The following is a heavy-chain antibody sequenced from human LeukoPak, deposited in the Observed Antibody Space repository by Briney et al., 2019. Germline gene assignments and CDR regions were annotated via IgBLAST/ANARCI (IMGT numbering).Heavy chain of an antibody. J-gene: IGHJ3*02. D-gene: IGHD3-22*01. V-gene: IGHV3-7*01. CDR2: IKQDGSEK. Sequence: GGSLRLSCAASGFTFSSYSMNWVRQAPGKGLEWVANIKQDGSEKYYVDSVKGRFTISRDNAKNSLYLQMNSLRAEDTAVYYCARDAYYYDSSGYYSPRIYMPEENDAFDIWGQGTMVTVSS. CDR3: ARDAYYYDSSGYYSPRIYMPEENDAFDI. CDR1: GFTFSSYS.